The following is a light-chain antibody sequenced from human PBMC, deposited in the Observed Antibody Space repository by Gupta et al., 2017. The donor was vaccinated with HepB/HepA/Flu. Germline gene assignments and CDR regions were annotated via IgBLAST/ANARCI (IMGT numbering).Light chain of an antibody. J-gene: IGKJ1*01. Sequence: IRMTQSPSSFSASTGGRVTRTCRASQAISNDVVWYQQKPGKAPKLLIFDASTWTQGVPSRFSGSGSGTDFTLTISNLQTEDFAVYYCNQDLNYHSWTFGQGTKVEIK. V-gene: IGKV1-8*01. CDR1: QAISND. CDR3: NQDLNYHSWT. CDR2: DAS.